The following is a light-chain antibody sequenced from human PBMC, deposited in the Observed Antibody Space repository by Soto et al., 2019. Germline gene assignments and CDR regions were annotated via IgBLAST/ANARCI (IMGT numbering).Light chain of an antibody. V-gene: IGKV1-39*01. Sequence: DIQMTQSPSSLSASVGDRVTITCRASQYISTYLNWYRQKSGKAPEVLIYSASTLQSGVPSRFSGRGSGTDFTLTIIGLQSEDFATYYCQQSYTTPRTFGAGPKVEIK. CDR3: QQSYTTPRT. CDR1: QYISTY. J-gene: IGKJ1*01. CDR2: SAS.